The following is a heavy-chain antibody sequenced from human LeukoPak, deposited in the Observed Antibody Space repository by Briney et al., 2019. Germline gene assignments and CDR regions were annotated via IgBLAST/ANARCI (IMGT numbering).Heavy chain of an antibody. D-gene: IGHD6-6*01. V-gene: IGHV4-4*07. J-gene: IGHJ4*02. CDR1: GGSISSYY. CDR2: IYTSGST. CDR3: ASGSIAARLYY. Sequence: SETLSLTCTVSGGSISSYYWSWIRQPAGKGLEWIGRIYTSGSTNYNPSLKSRVTMSLDTSKNQFSLTLSSVTGADTAAYYCASGSIAARLYYWGQGTLVTVSS.